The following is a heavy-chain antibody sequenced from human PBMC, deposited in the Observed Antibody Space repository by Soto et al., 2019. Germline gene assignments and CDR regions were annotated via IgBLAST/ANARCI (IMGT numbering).Heavy chain of an antibody. CDR1: GFTFSSYS. J-gene: IGHJ4*02. Sequence: GGSLRLSCAASGFTFSSYSMNWVRQAPGKGLEWVSYISSSISTIYYADSVKGPFTISRDNAKNSLYLQMNSLRDEDTAVYYCASLSLGWEIPYFADWGKGTLVTVDS. V-gene: IGHV3-48*02. D-gene: IGHD1-26*01. CDR3: ASLSLGWEIPYFAD. CDR2: ISSSISTI.